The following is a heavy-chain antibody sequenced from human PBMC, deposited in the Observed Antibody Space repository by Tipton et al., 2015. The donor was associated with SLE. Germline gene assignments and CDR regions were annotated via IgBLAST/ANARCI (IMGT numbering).Heavy chain of an antibody. V-gene: IGHV4-34*01. Sequence: LRLSCAVYGGSFSAYYWSWIRQPPGKGLEWIGEINHSGSTNYNPSLKSRVTISVDTSKNQFSLKLSSVTAADTALYHCARPGSPFWSGYPFDYWGQGTLVTVSS. CDR2: INHSGST. J-gene: IGHJ4*02. CDR3: ARPGSPFWSGYPFDY. D-gene: IGHD3-3*01. CDR1: GGSFSAYY.